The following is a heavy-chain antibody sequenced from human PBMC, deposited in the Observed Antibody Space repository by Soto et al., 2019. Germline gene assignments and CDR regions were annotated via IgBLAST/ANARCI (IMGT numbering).Heavy chain of an antibody. CDR1: GGSISSGGYY. J-gene: IGHJ4*02. Sequence: QVQLQESGPGLVKPSQTLSLTCTVSGGSISSGGYYWSWIRQHPGKGLEWIGYLYYSGTTYYNPSLKIRVTITRDTSKNQFSLKLSSATDADTAVYYCPRAAATGTFIFDYWGQGTLVTVSS. D-gene: IGHD6-13*01. CDR2: LYYSGTT. V-gene: IGHV4-31*03. CDR3: PRAAATGTFIFDY.